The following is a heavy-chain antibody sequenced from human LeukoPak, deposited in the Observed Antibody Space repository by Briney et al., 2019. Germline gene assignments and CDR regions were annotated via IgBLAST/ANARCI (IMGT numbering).Heavy chain of an antibody. Sequence: PGESLRLSCAASGFTFSSYSMNWVRQAPGKGLEWVSAISESGSGTYYADSVKGRFTISRDNSKDTLSLQMNSLRAEDTAVYYCAKDIAQGYTFGSIEQDYWGQGTLVTVSS. J-gene: IGHJ4*02. D-gene: IGHD5-18*01. CDR1: GFTFSSYS. CDR2: ISESGSGT. CDR3: AKDIAQGYTFGSIEQDY. V-gene: IGHV3-23*01.